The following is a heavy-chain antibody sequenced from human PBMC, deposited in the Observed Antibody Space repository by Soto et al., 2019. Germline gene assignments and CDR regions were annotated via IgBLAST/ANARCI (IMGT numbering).Heavy chain of an antibody. CDR2: ISYDGSNK. V-gene: IGHV3-30*18. Sequence: QVQLVESGGGVVQPGRSLRLSCAASGFTFSSYGMHWVRHAPGKGQEWVAVISYDGSNKYYADSVKGRFTISRDNSKNTLNLQMNSLRAEDTAVYYCAKDLREAIFGVVTPLGGGKWVGMDVWGQGTTVTVSS. CDR3: AKDLREAIFGVVTPLGGGKWVGMDV. J-gene: IGHJ6*02. CDR1: GFTFSSYG. D-gene: IGHD3-3*01.